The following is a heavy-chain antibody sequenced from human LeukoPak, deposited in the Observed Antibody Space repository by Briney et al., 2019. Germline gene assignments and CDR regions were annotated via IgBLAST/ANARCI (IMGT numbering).Heavy chain of an antibody. J-gene: IGHJ4*02. D-gene: IGHD3-22*01. V-gene: IGHV4-30-4*01. Sequence: SETLSLTCTVSGASISSGDYYWSWIRQPPGMGLEWIGYVYYSGNTYYNPSLKSRGTISLDTSKNQFSLRLSSVTAADTAGYYCARAAYYYDTSGYYPFDYWGLGTLVTVSS. CDR1: GASISSGDYY. CDR2: VYYSGNT. CDR3: ARAAYYYDTSGYYPFDY.